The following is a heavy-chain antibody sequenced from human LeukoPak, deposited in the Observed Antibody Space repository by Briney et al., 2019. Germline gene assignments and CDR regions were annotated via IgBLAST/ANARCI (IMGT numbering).Heavy chain of an antibody. Sequence: TSQTLSLTCTVSGGSISSDSYYWSWIRQHPGQGLEWIGYIYYSGSTYYNPSLKSRVTISVDTSKNQFSLKLSSVTAADTAVYSCARNYYFDYWGQGTLVTVSS. J-gene: IGHJ4*02. CDR2: IYYSGST. V-gene: IGHV4-31*03. CDR3: ARNYYFDY. CDR1: GGSISSDSYY.